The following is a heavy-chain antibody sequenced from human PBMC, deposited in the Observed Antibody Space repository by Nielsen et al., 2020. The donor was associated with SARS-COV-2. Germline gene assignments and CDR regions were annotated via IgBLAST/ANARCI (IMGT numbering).Heavy chain of an antibody. CDR3: ARGAGWFDP. Sequence: SETLSLTCTVSGGSISSGGSSWSWIRQHPGKGLEWIASRHDNGNTYYNPSLHRPMISVDTSKNEFSLRLTSVTAADTALYYCARGAGWFDPWGQGTRVTVSS. D-gene: IGHD6-19*01. CDR1: GGSISSGGSS. V-gene: IGHV4-31*03. J-gene: IGHJ5*02. CDR2: RHDNGNT.